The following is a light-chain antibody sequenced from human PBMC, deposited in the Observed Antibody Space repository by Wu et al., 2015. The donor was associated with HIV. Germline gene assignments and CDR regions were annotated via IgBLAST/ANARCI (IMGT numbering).Light chain of an antibody. Sequence: EIVMTQSPATLSVSPGERATLSYRASQSVSSNLAWYQQKPGQAPRLLIYGASTRATGIPARLSGSGSGTDFTLSISSLEPEDFAVYYCQHRSSWPPFSFGQGTKLQIK. V-gene: IGKV3-15*01. CDR1: QSVSSN. CDR3: QHRSSWPPFS. CDR2: GAS. J-gene: IGKJ2*03.